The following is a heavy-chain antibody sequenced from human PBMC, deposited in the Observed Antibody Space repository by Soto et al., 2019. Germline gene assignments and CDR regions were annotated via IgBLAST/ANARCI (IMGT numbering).Heavy chain of an antibody. CDR3: ARLGYCSGGSCRIAFDI. J-gene: IGHJ3*02. CDR2: IYYSGST. V-gene: IGHV4-31*03. Sequence: PSETLSLTCTVSGGSISSGGYYWSWIRQHPGKGLEWIGYIYYSGSTYYNPSLKSRVTISVDTSKNQFSLKLSSVTAADTAVYYCARLGYCSGGSCRIAFDIWGQGTMVTVSS. D-gene: IGHD2-15*01. CDR1: GGSISSGGYY.